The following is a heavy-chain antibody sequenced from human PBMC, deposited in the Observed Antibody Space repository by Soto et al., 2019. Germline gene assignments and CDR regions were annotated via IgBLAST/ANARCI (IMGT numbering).Heavy chain of an antibody. CDR1: GYTFTSYY. V-gene: IGHV1-46*01. CDR3: ARVSGVSGFDY. J-gene: IGHJ4*02. Sequence: ASVNVSCKSSGYTFTSYYMHWVRQAPGQGLEWMGIINPSGGSTSYAQKFQGRVTMTRDTSTSTVYMELSSLRPEDTAAYYCARVSGVSGFDYWGQGTLVTVSS. CDR2: INPSGGST. D-gene: IGHD1-26*01.